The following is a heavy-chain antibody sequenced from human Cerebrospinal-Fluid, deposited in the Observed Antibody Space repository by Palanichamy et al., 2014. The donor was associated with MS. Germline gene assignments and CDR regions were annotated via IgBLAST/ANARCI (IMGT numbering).Heavy chain of an antibody. CDR3: ARKNYAYYQYYGMDV. CDR1: GGSISSYNW. J-gene: IGHJ6*02. V-gene: IGHV4-4*02. Sequence: QVRLQESGPGLVKPSGTLSLTCAVSGGSISSYNWWTWVRQPPGKGLEWIGEIYHSGSTNYNPSLKSRVTISVDKSKKQFSLKLTSVTAADTAIYYCARKNYAYYQYYGMDVWGQGTTVTVSS. CDR2: IYHSGST. D-gene: IGHD1-7*01.